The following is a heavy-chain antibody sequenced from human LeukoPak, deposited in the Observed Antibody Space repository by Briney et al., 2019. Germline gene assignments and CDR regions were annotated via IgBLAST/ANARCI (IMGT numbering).Heavy chain of an antibody. J-gene: IGHJ4*02. CDR3: AKDRRSGTYFLDY. D-gene: IGHD1-26*01. Sequence: GGSLRLSCAASGFTFSSYAMSWVRQAPGKGLEWVSTLSGTGYNTYYADSVKGRFTISRDNSENTLYLQMNSLRAEDTAVYYCAKDRRSGTYFLDYWGQGTLVTVSS. CDR2: LSGTGYNT. CDR1: GFTFSSYA. V-gene: IGHV3-23*01.